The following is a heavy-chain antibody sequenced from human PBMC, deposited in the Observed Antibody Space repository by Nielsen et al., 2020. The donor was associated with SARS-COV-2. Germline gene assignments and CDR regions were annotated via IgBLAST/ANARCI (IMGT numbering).Heavy chain of an antibody. CDR1: GFTFSSYG. D-gene: IGHD4-23*01. CDR3: AGGESWAGGNSDQGGYFDY. J-gene: IGHJ4*02. V-gene: IGHV3-33*08. CDR2: IWYDGSNK. Sequence: GESLKISCAASGFTFSSYGMHWVRQAPGKGLEWVAVIWYDGSNKYYADSVKGRFTISRDNSKNTLYLQMNSLRAEDTAVYYCAGGESWAGGNSDQGGYFDYWGQGTLVTVSS.